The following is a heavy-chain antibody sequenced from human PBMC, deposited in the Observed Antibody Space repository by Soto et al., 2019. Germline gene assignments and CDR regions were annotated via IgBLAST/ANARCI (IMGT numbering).Heavy chain of an antibody. Sequence: GGSLRLSCAASGFTLSNYAMHWVRQAPGKGLEWVAFISYDGRNKWYAESVKGRFTISRDNSENTLYLQMNSLRAEDTAVYYCAIEWGLAARGTGFDYWGQGTLVTVSS. CDR3: AIEWGLAARGTGFDY. CDR1: GFTLSNYA. D-gene: IGHD6-6*01. CDR2: ISYDGRNK. V-gene: IGHV3-30*04. J-gene: IGHJ4*02.